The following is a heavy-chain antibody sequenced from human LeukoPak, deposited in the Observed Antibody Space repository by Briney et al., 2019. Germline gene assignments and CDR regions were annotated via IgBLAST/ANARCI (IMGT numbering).Heavy chain of an antibody. CDR1: GGSFSNYY. Sequence: PSETLSLTCTVSGGSFSNYYWSWIRQPAGKGLEWIGRIYSTESTNYNPSLESRVTMSVDTTKNQFSLRLSYVTAADTAVYYCARYASGSHFDSWGQGTLVTVSS. V-gene: IGHV4-4*07. J-gene: IGHJ4*02. CDR2: IYSTEST. D-gene: IGHD3-10*01. CDR3: ARYASGSHFDS.